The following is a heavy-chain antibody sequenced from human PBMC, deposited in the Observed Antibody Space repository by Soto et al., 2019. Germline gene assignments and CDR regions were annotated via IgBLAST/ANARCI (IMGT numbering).Heavy chain of an antibody. CDR3: AREGPWGGDPYYYYGMDV. CDR1: GGTFSSYA. CDR2: IIPIFGTA. J-gene: IGHJ6*02. V-gene: IGHV1-69*13. Sequence: SVKVSCKASGGTFSSYAISWVRQAPGQGLEWMGGIIPIFGTANYAQKFQGRVTITADESTSTAYMELSSLRSEDTAVYYCAREGPWGGDPYYYYGMDVWGQGTTVTVSS. D-gene: IGHD4-17*01.